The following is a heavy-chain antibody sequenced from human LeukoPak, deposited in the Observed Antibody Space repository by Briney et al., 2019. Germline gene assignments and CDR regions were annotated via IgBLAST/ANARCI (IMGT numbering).Heavy chain of an antibody. CDR1: GGSISSHY. J-gene: IGHJ4*02. Sequence: PSETLSLTCTVSGGSISSHYWSWIRQPPGKGLEWIGYIYYSGSTNHNPSLKSRVTISVDTSKNQFSLKLASVTAADTAVYYCASGCVGVNRFDHWAQGNMVTVAS. V-gene: IGHV4-59*11. CDR2: IYYSGST. CDR3: ASGCVGVNRFDH. D-gene: IGHD3-16*01.